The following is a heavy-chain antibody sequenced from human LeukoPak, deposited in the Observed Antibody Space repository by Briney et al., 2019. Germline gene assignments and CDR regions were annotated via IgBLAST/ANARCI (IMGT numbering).Heavy chain of an antibody. Sequence: QAGGSLRLSCAASGFTFSNYWMHWVRHPPGKGLVWVSRISSDGKSTIYADSVKGRFTISRDNAKNTLYLQMNSLRAEDTAVYYCARVNYDILTGRGNYFDCWGQGTLVTVSS. J-gene: IGHJ4*02. CDR3: ARVNYDILTGRGNYFDC. V-gene: IGHV3-74*01. D-gene: IGHD3-9*01. CDR2: ISSDGKST. CDR1: GFTFSNYW.